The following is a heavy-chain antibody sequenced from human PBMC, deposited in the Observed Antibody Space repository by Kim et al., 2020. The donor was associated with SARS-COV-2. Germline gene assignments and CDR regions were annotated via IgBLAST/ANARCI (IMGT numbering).Heavy chain of an antibody. D-gene: IGHD6-13*01. V-gene: IGHV5-51*01. J-gene: IGHJ4*02. CDR3: ARAPIAAAGGQFDY. Sequence: SPSFQGQVTISADQSISTAYLQWSSLKASDTAMYYCARAPIAAAGGQFDYWGQGTLVTVSS.